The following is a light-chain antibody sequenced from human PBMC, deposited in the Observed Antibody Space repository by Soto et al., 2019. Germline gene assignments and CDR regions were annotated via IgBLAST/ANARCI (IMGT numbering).Light chain of an antibody. J-gene: IGKJ2*01. CDR1: QRVSSN. V-gene: IGKV3-15*01. CDR3: QQYNNWPQTYT. CDR2: GAS. Sequence: EIVMTQSPATLSVSPGERATLSCSASQRVSSNLAWYQQKPGQAPRLLIYGASTRATGIPARFSGSGSGTEFTLTISSLQSEDFAVYYCQQYNNWPQTYTFGQGTKLEIK.